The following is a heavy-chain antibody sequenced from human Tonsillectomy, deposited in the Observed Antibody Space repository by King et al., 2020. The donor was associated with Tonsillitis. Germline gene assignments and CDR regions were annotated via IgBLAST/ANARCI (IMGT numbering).Heavy chain of an antibody. CDR3: AKEYDFWSGYYPFDY. V-gene: IGHV3-23*04. CDR2: ISGSGGST. Sequence: EVQLVESGGGLVQPGGSLRLSCAASGFTFSTYAMSWVRQAPGKGLEWVSAISGSGGSTYYADSVKGRFAISRDNSKNTLYLQMNSLRAEDTAIYYCAKEYDFWSGYYPFDYWGQGTLVAVSS. D-gene: IGHD3-3*01. CDR1: GFTFSTYA. J-gene: IGHJ4*02.